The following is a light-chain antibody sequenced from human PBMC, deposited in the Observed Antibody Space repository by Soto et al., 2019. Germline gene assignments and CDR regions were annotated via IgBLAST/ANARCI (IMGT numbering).Light chain of an antibody. V-gene: IGLV1-44*01. CDR1: NSNVGSNT. J-gene: IGLJ2*01. CDR3: AAWDDSLNAVV. Sequence: VLTQPPSASGTPGQRVTISCSGSNSNVGSNTVDWYQQLPGTAPKLLIYHNNQRPSGVPDRLAGSKSGTSASLAISGLQSEDEADYYCAAWDDSLNAVVFGGGTQLTVL. CDR2: HNN.